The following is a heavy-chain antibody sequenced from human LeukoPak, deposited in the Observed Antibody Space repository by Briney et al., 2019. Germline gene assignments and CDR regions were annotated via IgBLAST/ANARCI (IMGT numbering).Heavy chain of an antibody. CDR1: GFSVSTNY. CDR3: ARRPTVNGDGSGYFDL. Sequence: GGSPRLSCAVSGFSVSTNYMSWVRQAPGKGPEWVSVLYGGGNTHYADSVKGRFTISRDNSKNMLYLQMDSLRAEDTAVYYCARRPTVNGDGSGYFDLWGRGTLVTVSS. CDR2: LYGGGNT. J-gene: IGHJ2*01. D-gene: IGHD3-10*01. V-gene: IGHV3-53*01.